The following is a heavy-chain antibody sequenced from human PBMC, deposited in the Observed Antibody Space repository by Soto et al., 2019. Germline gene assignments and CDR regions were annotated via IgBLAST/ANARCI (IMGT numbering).Heavy chain of an antibody. J-gene: IGHJ6*02. D-gene: IGHD2-8*01. Sequence: GASVKVSCKASGDVFRSYCINWVRQAPGQGLEWMGRIIPISGTTTYAQKFQGRVAITADESTDTVYMELSSLRSEDTAVYFCARVRCFNGLCHTADYGMDVWGQGTTVTVSS. CDR1: GDVFRSYC. CDR3: ARVRCFNGLCHTADYGMDV. V-gene: IGHV1-69*13. CDR2: IIPISGTT.